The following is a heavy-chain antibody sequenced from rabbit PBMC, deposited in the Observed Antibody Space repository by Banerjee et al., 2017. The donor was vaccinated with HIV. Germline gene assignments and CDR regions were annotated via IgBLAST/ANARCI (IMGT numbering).Heavy chain of an antibody. J-gene: IGHJ4*01. CDR1: GFSFTSSYW. CDR3: ARDLTGVTGWNFNL. CDR2: IYAGKSART. Sequence: QSLEESGGDLVKPGASLTLTCTASGFSFTSSYWICWVRQAPGKGLEWIACIYAGKSARTYYANWAKGRFTISKTSWTTVTLQMTSLTAADTATYFCARDLTGVTGWNFNLWGQGTLVTVS. D-gene: IGHD7-1*01. V-gene: IGHV1S40*01.